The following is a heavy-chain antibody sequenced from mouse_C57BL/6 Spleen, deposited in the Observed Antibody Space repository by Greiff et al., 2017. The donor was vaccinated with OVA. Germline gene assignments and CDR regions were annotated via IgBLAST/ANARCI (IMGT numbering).Heavy chain of an antibody. J-gene: IGHJ1*03. Sequence: QVQLQQPGAELVRPGSSVKLSCKASGYTFTSYWMDWVKQRPGQGLEWIGNIYPSDSETHYNQKFKDKATWTVDNSSSTAYMQLSSLTSEDSAVYYWARGNRRSTMVTNGYFDVWGTGTTVTVSS. D-gene: IGHD2-2*01. CDR2: IYPSDSET. CDR3: ARGNRRSTMVTNGYFDV. CDR1: GYTFTSYW. V-gene: IGHV1-61*01.